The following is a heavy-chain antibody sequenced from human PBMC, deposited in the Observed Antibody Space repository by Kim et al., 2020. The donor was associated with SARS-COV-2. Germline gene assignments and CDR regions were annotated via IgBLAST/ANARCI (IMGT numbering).Heavy chain of an antibody. CDR2: IWYDGSNK. CDR3: ARGQDTAMVTLYYYYGMDV. Sequence: GGSLRLSCAASGFTFSSYGMHWVRQAPGKGLEWVAVIWYDGSNKYYADSVKGRFTISRDNSKNTLYLQMNSLRAEDTAVYYCARGQDTAMVTLYYYYGMDVWGQGTTVTVSS. V-gene: IGHV3-33*01. D-gene: IGHD5-18*01. J-gene: IGHJ6*02. CDR1: GFTFSSYG.